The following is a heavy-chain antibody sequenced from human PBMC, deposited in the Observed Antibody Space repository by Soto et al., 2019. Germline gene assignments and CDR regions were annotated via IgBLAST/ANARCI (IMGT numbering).Heavy chain of an antibody. CDR2: LSVYNGNT. CDR3: ARGRTNDY. V-gene: IGHV1-18*01. CDR1: GYTFSNYG. Sequence: ASVKVSCKASGYTFSNYGISWVRQAPGQGLEWMGWLSVYNGNTHYAQKFQGRVTVTTDTSTSTAYMELRSLRSDDTAVYYCARGRTNDYWGQGTLVTVSS. J-gene: IGHJ4*02.